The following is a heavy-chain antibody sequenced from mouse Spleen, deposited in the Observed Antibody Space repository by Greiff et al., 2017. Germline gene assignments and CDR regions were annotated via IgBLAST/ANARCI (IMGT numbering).Heavy chain of an antibody. CDR1: GFTFSDYY. CDR3: ARHGDYLAWFAY. D-gene: IGHD1-1*01. CDR2: ISNGGGST. J-gene: IGHJ3*01. Sequence: EVQLVESGGGLVQPGGSLKLSCATSGFTFSDYYMYWVRQTPEKRLEWVAYISNGGGSTYYPDTVKGRFTISRDNAKNTLYLQMSRLKSEDTAMYYCARHGDYLAWFAYWGQGTLVTVSA. V-gene: IGHV5-12*02.